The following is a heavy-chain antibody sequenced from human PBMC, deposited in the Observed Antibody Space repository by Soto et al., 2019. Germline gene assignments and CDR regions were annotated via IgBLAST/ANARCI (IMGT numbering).Heavy chain of an antibody. J-gene: IGHJ4*02. D-gene: IGHD3-9*01. CDR2: ISGSGGST. CDR3: AKSDYDILTGYYLPVYYLDY. V-gene: IGHV3-23*01. CDR1: GFTFSSYA. Sequence: GGSLRLSCAASGFTFSSYAMSWVRQAPGKGLEWVSAISGSGGSTYYADSVKGRFTISRDNSKNTLYLQMNSLRAEDTAVYYCAKSDYDILTGYYLPVYYLDYWGQGT.